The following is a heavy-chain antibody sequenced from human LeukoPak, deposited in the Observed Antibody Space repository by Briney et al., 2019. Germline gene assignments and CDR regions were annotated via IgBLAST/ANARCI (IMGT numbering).Heavy chain of an antibody. V-gene: IGHV4-31*03. CDR2: IYYSGST. J-gene: IGHJ4*02. D-gene: IGHD6-6*01. CDR3: ARAQYSSSYVDY. CDR1: GGSISSGDYY. Sequence: SETLSLTCTVSGGSISSGDYYWTWIRQHPGKGLEWIGYIYYSGSTDYNSSLKSRVIISIDTSDNQFSLKVSSVTAADTAVYYCARAQYSSSYVDYWGQGTLVTVSS.